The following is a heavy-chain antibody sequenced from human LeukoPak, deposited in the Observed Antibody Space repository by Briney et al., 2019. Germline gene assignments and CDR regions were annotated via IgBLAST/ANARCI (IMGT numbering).Heavy chain of an antibody. Sequence: SETLSLTCTVSGGSISSSSYYWGWIRQPPGKGLEWIGSIYYSGSIYYNPSLKSRVTISVDTSKDQFSLKLSSVTAADTAVYYCARDFSHYTIFGVVIIPGFDYWGQGTLVTVSS. J-gene: IGHJ4*02. CDR3: ARDFSHYTIFGVVIIPGFDY. V-gene: IGHV4-39*07. D-gene: IGHD3-3*01. CDR1: GGSISSSSYY. CDR2: IYYSGSI.